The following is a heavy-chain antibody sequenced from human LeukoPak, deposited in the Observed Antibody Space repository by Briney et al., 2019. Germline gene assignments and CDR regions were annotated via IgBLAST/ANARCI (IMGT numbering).Heavy chain of an antibody. CDR3: ARRYTIFGVVTIDY. Sequence: GESLKISCKGFGYSFTCYWIAWVRPMPGKGLEWMGLIYPSNSDTKYSPSFQGQVTISADKSISTAYLQWSNLKASDPAMYYCARRYTIFGVVTIDYWGQGTLVTVSS. V-gene: IGHV5-51*01. CDR1: GYSFTCYW. CDR2: IYPSNSDT. D-gene: IGHD3-3*01. J-gene: IGHJ4*02.